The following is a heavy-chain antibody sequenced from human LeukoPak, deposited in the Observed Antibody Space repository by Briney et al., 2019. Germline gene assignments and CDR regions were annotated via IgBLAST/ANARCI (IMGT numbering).Heavy chain of an antibody. CDR2: IYYSGST. Sequence: SETLSLTCTVSGGSISSYYWSWIRQPPGKGLEWIGYIYYSGSTNYNPSLKSRVTISVDTSKNQFSLKLSSVTAADTAVYYCARGHRSYYFDYWGQGTLVTVSS. CDR3: ARGHRSYYFDY. J-gene: IGHJ4*02. CDR1: GGSISSYY. V-gene: IGHV4-59*01.